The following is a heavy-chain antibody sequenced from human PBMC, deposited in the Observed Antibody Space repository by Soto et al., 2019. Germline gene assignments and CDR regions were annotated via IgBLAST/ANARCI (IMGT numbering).Heavy chain of an antibody. CDR3: AKDHLSGVRGVIAYSYGMDV. J-gene: IGHJ6*02. CDR1: GFTFSRYG. CDR2: ISYDGSNK. V-gene: IGHV3-30*18. Sequence: QVHLVESGGGVVQPGMSLRRSCEASGFTFSRYGMHWVRQAPGTGLEWVAVISYDGSNKYYADSGNGRFTISRDNPKNALYLQMNSLSAEATAVYYCAKDHLSGVRGVIAYSYGMDVGCPGNRVTVSS. D-gene: IGHD3-10*01.